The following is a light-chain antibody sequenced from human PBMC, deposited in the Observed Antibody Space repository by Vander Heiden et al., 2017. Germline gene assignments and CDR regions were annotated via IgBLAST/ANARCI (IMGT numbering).Light chain of an antibody. J-gene: IGKJ4*01. CDR2: WAS. V-gene: IGKV4-1*01. Sequence: IVLIQTPSCLAGVLSAGVTINCKSSQSVLYSSNDKNYLAWYQQKPGQPPKLLIHWASARESGVPDRISGSGSGTDFTHTISRLQAEDVADYYCRQYDSRPLTFGGGTKVEIK. CDR3: RQYDSRPLT. CDR1: QSVLYSSNDKNY.